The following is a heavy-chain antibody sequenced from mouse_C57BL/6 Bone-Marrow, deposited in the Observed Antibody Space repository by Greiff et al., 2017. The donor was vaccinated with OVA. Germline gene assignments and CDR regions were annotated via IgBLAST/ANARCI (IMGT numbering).Heavy chain of an antibody. D-gene: IGHD1-1*01. V-gene: IGHV1-54*01. CDR2: INPGSGGT. CDR1: GYAFTNYL. J-gene: IGHJ2*01. Sequence: QVQLQQSGAELVRPGTSVKVSCKASGYAFTNYLIEWVKQRPGQGLEWIGVINPGSGGTNYNEKFKGKATLTADKSSSTAYMQLSSLTSEDSAVYFCARVGYYGSPFDYWGQGTTLTVPS. CDR3: ARVGYYGSPFDY.